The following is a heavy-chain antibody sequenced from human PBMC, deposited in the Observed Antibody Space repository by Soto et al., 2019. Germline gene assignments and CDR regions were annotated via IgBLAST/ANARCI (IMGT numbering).Heavy chain of an antibody. V-gene: IGHV1-3*01. J-gene: IGHJ4*02. D-gene: IGHD3-10*01. Sequence: ASVKVSCKASGDTFTTYTITWMRQAPGQRLEWMGWINGNTANTRYSQTFQDRVTMTRDTSASTHYMELGSLRSEDTAVYYCARPMNYNDYLDYWGQGTLVTVSS. CDR2: INGNTANT. CDR1: GDTFTTYT. CDR3: ARPMNYNDYLDY.